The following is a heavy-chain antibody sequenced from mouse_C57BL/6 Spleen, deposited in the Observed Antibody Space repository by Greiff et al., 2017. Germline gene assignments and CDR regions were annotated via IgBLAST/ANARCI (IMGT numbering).Heavy chain of an antibody. CDR2: IDPETGGT. Sequence: VQLQQPGAELVRPGASVTLSCKASGYTFTDYEMHWVKQTPVHGLEWIGAIDPETGGTAYNQKFKGKATLTADKSSSTAYMELRSLTSEDSAVYCCKRWDTGSSWAMDYWGQGTSVTASA. CDR1: GYTFTDYE. D-gene: IGHD1-1*01. V-gene: IGHV1-15*01. J-gene: IGHJ4*01. CDR3: KRWDTGSSWAMDY.